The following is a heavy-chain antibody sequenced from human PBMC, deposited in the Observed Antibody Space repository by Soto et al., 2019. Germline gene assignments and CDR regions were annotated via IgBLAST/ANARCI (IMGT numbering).Heavy chain of an antibody. CDR1: GFTFSNYA. Sequence: EVQLLESGGGLVQPGGSLRLSCAASGFTFSNYAMSWVRQAPGKGLEWVSGTSGSGTKTDYADSVKGRFIISRDNSKNTLYLQMNSLRAGDTAVYYCAKDPYSGYDQQAFDIWGQGTMVTVSS. V-gene: IGHV3-23*01. CDR2: TSGSGTKT. J-gene: IGHJ3*02. D-gene: IGHD5-12*01. CDR3: AKDPYSGYDQQAFDI.